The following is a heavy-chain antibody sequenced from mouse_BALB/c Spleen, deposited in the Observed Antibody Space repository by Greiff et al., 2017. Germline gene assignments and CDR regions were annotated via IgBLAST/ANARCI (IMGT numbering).Heavy chain of an antibody. Sequence: VQLQQPGAELVKPGASVKLSCKASGYTFTSYWMHWVKQRPGQGLEWIGEINPSNGRTNYNEKFKSKATLTVDKSSSTAYMQLSSLTSEDSAVYYCARGGNPHGSLAYWGQGTLVTVSA. D-gene: IGHD2-1*01. CDR3: ARGGNPHGSLAY. CDR1: GYTFTSYW. CDR2: INPSNGRT. V-gene: IGHV1S81*02. J-gene: IGHJ3*01.